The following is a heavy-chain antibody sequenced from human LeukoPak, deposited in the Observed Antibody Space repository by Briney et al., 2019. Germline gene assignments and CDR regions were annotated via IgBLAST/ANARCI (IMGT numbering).Heavy chain of an antibody. D-gene: IGHD6-13*01. CDR3: ARPTITAAGTYYYYMDV. CDR2: ISSSSSTI. V-gene: IGHV3-48*04. Sequence: GGSLRLSCAASGFTFSSYSMNWVRQAPGKGLEWVSYISSSSSTIYYADSVKGRSTISRDNAKNSLYLQMNSLRAEDTAVYYCARPTITAAGTYYYYMDVWGKGTTVTVSS. J-gene: IGHJ6*03. CDR1: GFTFSSYS.